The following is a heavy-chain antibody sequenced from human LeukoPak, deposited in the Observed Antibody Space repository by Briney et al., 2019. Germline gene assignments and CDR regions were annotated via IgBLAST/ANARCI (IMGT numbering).Heavy chain of an antibody. V-gene: IGHV1-2*02. CDR2: INPNSGGT. Sequence: ASVKVSCKASGHTFTGYYMHWVRQAPGQGLEWMGWINPNSGGTNYAQKFQGRVTITADKSTSTAYMELSSLRSEDTAVYYCAKSTYYYDSSGYYPEDYWGQGTLVTVSS. CDR1: GHTFTGYY. J-gene: IGHJ4*02. CDR3: AKSTYYYDSSGYYPEDY. D-gene: IGHD3-22*01.